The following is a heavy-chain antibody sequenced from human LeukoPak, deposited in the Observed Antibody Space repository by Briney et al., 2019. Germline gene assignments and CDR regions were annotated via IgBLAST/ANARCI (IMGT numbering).Heavy chain of an antibody. J-gene: IGHJ4*02. CDR3: ARDYGHSGYDYPPYY. CDR1: GFNFISHW. V-gene: IGHV3-7*01. D-gene: IGHD5-12*01. CDR2: IRQDEGEK. Sequence: PGGSLRLSCAASGFNFISHWMTWVRQAPGKGLEWVANIRQDEGEKYYADSVTGRFTISRDNAKNAVYLQMDSLRAEDTAVYYCARDYGHSGYDYPPYYWGQGTLVTVSS.